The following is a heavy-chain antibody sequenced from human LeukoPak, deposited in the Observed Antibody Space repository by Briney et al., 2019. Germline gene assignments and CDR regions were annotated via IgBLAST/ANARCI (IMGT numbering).Heavy chain of an antibody. J-gene: IGHJ6*03. CDR3: ARDRTEGDYYYYMDV. CDR2: IYTSGST. Sequence: PSETLSLTCTVSGGSISSYFWSWIRQPAGKGLEWIGRIYTSGSTNYNPSLKSRVTMSVDTSKNQFSLKLSSVTAADTAVYYCARDRTEGDYYYYMDVWGKGTTVTISS. CDR1: GGSISSYF. V-gene: IGHV4-4*07.